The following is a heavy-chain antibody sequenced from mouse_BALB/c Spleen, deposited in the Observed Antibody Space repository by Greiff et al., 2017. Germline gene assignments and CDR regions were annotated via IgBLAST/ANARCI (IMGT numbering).Heavy chain of an antibody. CDR2: INPGSGGT. CDR1: GYTFTDYN. Sequence: VQLQQFGAELVKPGASVKISCKASGYTFTDYNMDWVKQSHGKSLEWIGVINPGSGGTNYNEKFKGKATLTADKSSSTAYMQLSSLTSDDSAVYFCARGGIYDGYSWFAYWGQGTLVTVSA. V-gene: IGHV1-77*01. CDR3: ARGGIYDGYSWFAY. J-gene: IGHJ3*01. D-gene: IGHD2-3*01.